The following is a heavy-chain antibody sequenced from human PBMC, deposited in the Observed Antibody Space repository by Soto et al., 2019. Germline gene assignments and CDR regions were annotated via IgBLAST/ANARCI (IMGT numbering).Heavy chain of an antibody. V-gene: IGHV4-39*01. J-gene: IGHJ6*02. Sequence: SETLSLPCTVSSVSITSSSYYWVWILQPPGKGLEWIGSIYYSGSTYYNPSLKSRVTISVDTSKNQFSLKLSSVTAADTAVYYCARHGTAVAGYYYYYGMDVWGQGSTVSVSS. CDR2: IYYSGST. CDR3: ARHGTAVAGYYYYYGMDV. CDR1: SVSITSSSYY. D-gene: IGHD6-19*01.